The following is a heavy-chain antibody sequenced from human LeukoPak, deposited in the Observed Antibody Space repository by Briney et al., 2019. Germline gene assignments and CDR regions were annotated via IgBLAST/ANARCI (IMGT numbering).Heavy chain of an antibody. CDR1: GTSFTSYY. D-gene: IGHD6-13*01. J-gene: IGHJ4*02. V-gene: IGHV4-39*01. CDR3: ARRGITYSSSFFAY. CDR2: IFYSGST. Sequence: SETLSLTCGVSGTSFTSYYWAWVRQPPGKGLEWLGSIFYSGSTYYNPSLKSRVTISVDTSKNQFSLNLHSVTAVDTATYYCARRGITYSSSFFAYWGQGTLVTVSS.